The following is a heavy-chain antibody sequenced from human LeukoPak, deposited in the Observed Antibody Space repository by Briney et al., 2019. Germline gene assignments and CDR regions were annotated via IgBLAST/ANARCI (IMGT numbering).Heavy chain of an antibody. V-gene: IGHV3-23*01. CDR3: AKDITDRIAAAGDY. Sequence: GGSLRLSCAASGFTFSSYAMSWVRQAPGKGLEWVSAISGSGGSTYYADSVKGRFTISRDNAKNSLYLQMNSLRAEDTALYYCAKDITDRIAAAGDYWGQGTLVTVSS. CDR1: GFTFSSYA. J-gene: IGHJ4*02. D-gene: IGHD6-13*01. CDR2: ISGSGGST.